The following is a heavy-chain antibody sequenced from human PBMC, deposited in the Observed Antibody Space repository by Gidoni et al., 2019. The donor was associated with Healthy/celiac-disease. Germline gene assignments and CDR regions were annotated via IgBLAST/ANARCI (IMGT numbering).Heavy chain of an antibody. CDR3: ARAPGDNWNYEGYYYYYGMDV. CDR1: GYTFTGYY. CDR2: INPNSGGT. V-gene: IGHV1-2*02. D-gene: IGHD1-7*01. J-gene: IGHJ6*02. Sequence: QVQLVQSGAEVKKPGASVKVSCKASGYTFTGYYMHWVRQAPGQGLEWMGWINPNSGGTNYAQKFQGRVTMTRDTSISTTYMELSRLRSDDTAVYYCARAPGDNWNYEGYYYYYGMDVWGQGTTVTVSS.